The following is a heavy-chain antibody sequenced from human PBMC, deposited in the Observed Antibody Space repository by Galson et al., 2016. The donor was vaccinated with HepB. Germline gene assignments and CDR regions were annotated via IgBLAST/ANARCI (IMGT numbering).Heavy chain of an antibody. Sequence: SLRLSCAASGFTFSSYGMHWARQAPGKGLEWVAVIWYDGSNKYYADSVKGRFTISRDNSKNTLYLQMNSLRAEDTAVYYCARDPVASSTWYYFDYWGQGTLVTVSS. CDR3: ARDPVASSTWYYFDY. J-gene: IGHJ4*02. V-gene: IGHV3-33*01. CDR2: IWYDGSNK. CDR1: GFTFSSYG. D-gene: IGHD4-11*01.